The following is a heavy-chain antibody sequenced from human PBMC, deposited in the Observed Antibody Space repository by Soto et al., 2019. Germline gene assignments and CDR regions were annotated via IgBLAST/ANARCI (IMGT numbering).Heavy chain of an antibody. CDR2: IYYSGST. D-gene: IGHD1-26*01. CDR1: GGSISIYY. J-gene: IGHJ6*02. CDR3: ARLFIVGAPGSYSTGLDV. V-gene: IGHV4-59*01. Sequence: SETLSLTCTVSGGSISIYYWSWIRQPPGKGLEWIGYIYYSGSTNYNPSLKSRVTISVDTSKNQFSLKLSSVTAADTAVYYCARLFIVGAPGSYSTGLDVWGQGTTVTVS.